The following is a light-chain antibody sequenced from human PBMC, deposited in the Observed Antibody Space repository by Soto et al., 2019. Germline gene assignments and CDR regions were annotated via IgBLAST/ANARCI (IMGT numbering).Light chain of an antibody. CDR3: QQSYSTPR. CDR2: FAF. CDR1: QDINSR. J-gene: IGKJ5*01. V-gene: IGKV1-12*01. Sequence: DIQMTQSPSSVSASVGDRVTITCRASQDINSRLAWYQQKPGKAPKLLIYFAFNLESGVPSRFIGSGSGTDFTLTITSLQPEDFATYYCQQSYSTPRFGQGTRLEIK.